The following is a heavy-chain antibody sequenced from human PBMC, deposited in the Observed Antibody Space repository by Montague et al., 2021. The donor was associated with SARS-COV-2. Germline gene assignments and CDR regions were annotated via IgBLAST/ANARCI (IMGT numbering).Heavy chain of an antibody. J-gene: IGHJ6*02. V-gene: IGHV3-30*04. Sequence: SLRLSCAASGFTFSSYAMHWVRQAPGKGLEWVAVISYDGSNKYYADSVKGRFTISRDNSKNTLYLQMNSLRAEDTAVYYCARVLDYYGSGSYPLYYYYGMGVWGQGTTVTVSS. CDR3: ARVLDYYGSGSYPLYYYYGMGV. D-gene: IGHD3-10*01. CDR1: GFTFSSYA. CDR2: ISYDGSNK.